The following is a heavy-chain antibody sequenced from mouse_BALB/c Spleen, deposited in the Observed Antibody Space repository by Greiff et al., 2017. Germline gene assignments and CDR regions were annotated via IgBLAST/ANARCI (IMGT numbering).Heavy chain of an antibody. J-gene: IGHJ1*01. CDR1: GFNIKDTY. CDR2: IDPANGNT. V-gene: IGHV14-3*02. CDR3: AHRYFDV. Sequence: EVKLQESGAELVKPGASVKLSCTASGFNIKDTYMHWVKQRPEQGLEWIGRIDPANGNTKYDPKFQGKATITADTSSNTAYLQLSSLTSEDTAVYYCAHRYFDVWGAGTTVTVSS.